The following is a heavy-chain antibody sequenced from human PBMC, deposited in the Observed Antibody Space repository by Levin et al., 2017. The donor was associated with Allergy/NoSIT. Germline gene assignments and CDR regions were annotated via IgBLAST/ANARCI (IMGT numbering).Heavy chain of an antibody. J-gene: IGHJ6*02. CDR3: GKEEGRSTNRYYGLDV. CDR2: INWNSGSI. D-gene: IGHD1-14*01. V-gene: IGHV3-9*01. Sequence: PGGSLRLSCVVSGFKFEAYAMHWVRQAPGKGLEWVSGINWNSGSIDYADSVKGRFTISRDNAKNSLYLQMNSLRTEDTALYYCGKEEGRSTNRYYGLDVWGQGTTVTVSS. CDR1: GFKFEAYA.